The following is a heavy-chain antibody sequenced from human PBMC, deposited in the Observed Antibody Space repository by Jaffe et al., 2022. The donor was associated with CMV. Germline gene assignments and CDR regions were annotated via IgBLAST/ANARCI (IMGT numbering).Heavy chain of an antibody. V-gene: IGHV1-2*02. CDR2: MDPDRGDS. D-gene: IGHD1-1*01. CDR1: GYTFSGYY. CDR3: AREERRQLVSRWLDT. J-gene: IGHJ5*02. Sequence: QVQLVQSGAEVKKPGASVRVSCKASGYTFSGYYIHWVRQARGQGLEWMGWMDPDRGDSHYAQKFQGRVAMTSDTSSATAYMELSGLNVDDTAMYFCAREERRQLVSRWLDTWGQGTLVTVSS.